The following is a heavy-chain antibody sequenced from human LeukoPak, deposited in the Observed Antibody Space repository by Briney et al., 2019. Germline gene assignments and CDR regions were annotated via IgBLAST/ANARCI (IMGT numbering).Heavy chain of an antibody. D-gene: IGHD6-13*01. V-gene: IGHV1-8*01. CDR3: ARRIATGSTTIGY. CDR1: GYTFTSYA. CDR2: MNPNSGNA. Sequence: GASVKVSCKASGYTFTSYAINWVRQATGQGLEWMGWMNPNSGNAGYAQKFQGRVTMTRNSSISTAYMELSSLRSEDTAVYYCARRIATGSTTIGYWGQGTLVTVSS. J-gene: IGHJ4*02.